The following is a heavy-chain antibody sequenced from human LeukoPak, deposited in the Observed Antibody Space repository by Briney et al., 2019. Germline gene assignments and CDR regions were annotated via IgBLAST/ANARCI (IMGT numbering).Heavy chain of an antibody. J-gene: IGHJ4*02. CDR1: GYTFTSYW. CDR3: ASLAAAGVPFFDY. Sequence: GESLKISCKGSGYTFTSYWIGWVRQMPGKGLEWMGIINPGDSDTRYSPSFQGQVTISADKSISTAYLQWSSLKASDTAMYYCASLAAAGVPFFDYWGQGTLVTVSS. D-gene: IGHD6-13*01. V-gene: IGHV5-51*01. CDR2: INPGDSDT.